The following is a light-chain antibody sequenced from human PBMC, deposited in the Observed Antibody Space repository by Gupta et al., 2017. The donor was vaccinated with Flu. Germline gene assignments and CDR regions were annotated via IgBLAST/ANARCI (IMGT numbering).Light chain of an antibody. CDR1: EDVSGF. CDR3: QHYENFPYT. CDR2: DVS. V-gene: IGKV1-33*01. Sequence: PSSLSVSVGDRVTITCQASEDVSGFLNWYQQKPGKPPNLLIYDVSKLHKGVPSRFSGSGSGIYFTLTISRLQSDDVATYYCQHYENFPYTFGQGTXVQIK. J-gene: IGKJ2*01.